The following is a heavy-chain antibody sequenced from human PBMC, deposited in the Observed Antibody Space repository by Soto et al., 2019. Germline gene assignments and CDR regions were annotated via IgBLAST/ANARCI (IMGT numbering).Heavy chain of an antibody. J-gene: IGHJ5*01. CDR2: VSGDGKST. V-gene: IGHV3-23*01. CDR3: CKTTSFYFDNGALLFS. CDR1: RFVFSNSW. Sequence: GGSLRLSCAASRFVFSNSWMHWVRQVPGKGLEWLAAVSGDGKSTYYADSANGRFPISRDNSRNTVSLLLTSLRVGDTALYYCCKTTSFYFDNGALLFSWGHGTLVTVSS. D-gene: IGHD3-22*01.